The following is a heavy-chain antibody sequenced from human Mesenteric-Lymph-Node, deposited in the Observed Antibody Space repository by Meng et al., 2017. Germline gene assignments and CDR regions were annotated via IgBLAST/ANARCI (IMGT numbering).Heavy chain of an antibody. CDR3: AKAERSYTTIAPFDY. J-gene: IGHJ4*02. D-gene: IGHD3-16*01. Sequence: ASVKVSCKASGYTFTSYYMHWLRQAPGQGLEWMGIINPCGGSTSYAQKFQGRVTMTRDTSTSTVYMELSSLRSDDTAVYYCAKAERSYTTIAPFDYWGQGTLVTVSS. CDR2: INPCGGST. V-gene: IGHV1-46*01. CDR1: GYTFTSYY.